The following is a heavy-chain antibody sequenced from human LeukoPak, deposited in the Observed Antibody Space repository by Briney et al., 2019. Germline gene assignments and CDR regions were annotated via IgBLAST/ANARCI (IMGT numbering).Heavy chain of an antibody. CDR2: IIPIFGTA. J-gene: IGHJ6*02. D-gene: IGHD3-3*01. CDR1: GGTFSSYA. CDR3: AKGPEWSPYYYYGMDV. Sequence: ASVKVSCKASGGTFSSYAISWVRQAPGQGLEWMGGIIPIFGTANYAQKFQGRVTITADESTSTAYMELSSLRSEDTAVYYCAKGPEWSPYYYYGMDVSGQGTTVTVSS. V-gene: IGHV1-69*13.